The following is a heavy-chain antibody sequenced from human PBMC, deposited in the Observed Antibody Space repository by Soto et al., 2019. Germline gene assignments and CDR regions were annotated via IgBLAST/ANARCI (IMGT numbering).Heavy chain of an antibody. V-gene: IGHV3-30-3*01. Sequence: QVQLVESGGGVVQPGRSLRLSCAASGFTFSSYAMHWVRQAPGKGLEWVAVISYDGSNKYYADSVKGRFTISGDNSKNTLYLQMNSLRAEDTAVYYCARDFEAAASYWGQGTLVTVSS. CDR1: GFTFSSYA. CDR2: ISYDGSNK. D-gene: IGHD6-13*01. J-gene: IGHJ4*02. CDR3: ARDFEAAASY.